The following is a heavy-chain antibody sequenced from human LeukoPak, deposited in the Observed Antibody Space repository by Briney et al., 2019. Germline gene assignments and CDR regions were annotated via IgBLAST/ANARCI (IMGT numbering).Heavy chain of an antibody. Sequence: LQTLSVTCAVSGGSISSGGYSWSWIRQPPGQGLEWIGYVYHSGSTYYNPSLKSRVTISVDRSKNQSSLKLSSVTAADTAVYYCARVIWFGELFGGFGPWGQGTLVTVSS. J-gene: IGHJ5*02. V-gene: IGHV4-30-2*01. CDR1: GGSISSGGYS. CDR2: VYHSGST. D-gene: IGHD3-10*01. CDR3: ARVIWFGELFGGFGP.